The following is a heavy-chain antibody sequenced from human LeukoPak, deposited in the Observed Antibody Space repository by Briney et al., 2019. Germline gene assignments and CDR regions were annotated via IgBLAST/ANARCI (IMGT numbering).Heavy chain of an antibody. CDR1: GGTFSSYA. J-gene: IGHJ5*02. CDR2: IIPILGIA. Sequence: SVKVSCKASGGTFSSYAISWVRQAPGQGLEWMGRIIPILGIANYAQKFQGRVTITADKSTSTAYMELSSLRSEDTAVYYCARGTRRYWFDPWGQGTLVTVSS. V-gene: IGHV1-69*04. CDR3: ARGTRRYWFDP.